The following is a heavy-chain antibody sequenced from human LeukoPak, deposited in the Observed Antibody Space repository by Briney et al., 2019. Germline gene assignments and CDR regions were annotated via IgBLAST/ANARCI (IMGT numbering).Heavy chain of an antibody. CDR1: GGSISSSYW. Sequence: PSETLSLTCAVSGGSISSSYWWSWVRQPPGKGLEWIGRIYTSGSTNYNPSLKSRVTMSVDTSKNQFSLKLSSVTAADTAVYYCARRYSSSWYRFFLDYWGQGTLVTVSS. V-gene: IGHV4-4*02. CDR2: IYTSGST. D-gene: IGHD6-13*01. J-gene: IGHJ4*02. CDR3: ARRYSSSWYRFFLDY.